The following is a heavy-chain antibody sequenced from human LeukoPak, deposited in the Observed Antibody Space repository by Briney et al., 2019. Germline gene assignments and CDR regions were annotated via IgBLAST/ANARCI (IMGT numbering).Heavy chain of an antibody. Sequence: PGGSLRLSCAASGFTFSSYNMNWVRQAPGKGLEWVSSITRSSSNIYYADSVKGRFTISRDNAQNSLYLQMNSLRAEDTAVYYCARGAYYYGSGSCSFQIDNWGQGTLVTVSS. V-gene: IGHV3-21*01. CDR1: GFTFSSYN. J-gene: IGHJ4*02. D-gene: IGHD3-10*01. CDR3: ARGAYYYGSGSCSFQIDN. CDR2: ITRSSSNI.